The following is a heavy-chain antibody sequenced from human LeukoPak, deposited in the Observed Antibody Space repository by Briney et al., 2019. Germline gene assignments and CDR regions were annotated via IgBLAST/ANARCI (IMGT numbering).Heavy chain of an antibody. CDR3: ARDGGGYSGY. V-gene: IGHV3-33*01. Sequence: GGSLRLSCAASGFTFSSYGMHWVRQAPGKGLEWVAVIWYDGSNKYYADSVKGRFTISRDNSKYTLYLQMNSLRAEDTAVYYCARDGGGYSGYWGQRALVTVSS. D-gene: IGHD5-12*01. CDR1: GFTFSSYG. J-gene: IGHJ4*02. CDR2: IWYDGSNK.